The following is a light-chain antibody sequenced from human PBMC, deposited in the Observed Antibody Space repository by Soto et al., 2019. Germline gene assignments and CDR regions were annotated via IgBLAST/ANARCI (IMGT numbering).Light chain of an antibody. J-gene: IGLJ1*01. CDR1: SSDVGGYNY. Sequence: QSVLTQPASVSGSPGQSITISCTGTSSDVGGYNYVSWYQQHPGKAPKLMIYEVSNRPSGVSHRFSGSKSGNTASLTISGLQAEDAADYYCSSYTSSSTPDVFGTWTKLTVL. V-gene: IGLV2-14*01. CDR3: SSYTSSSTPDV. CDR2: EVS.